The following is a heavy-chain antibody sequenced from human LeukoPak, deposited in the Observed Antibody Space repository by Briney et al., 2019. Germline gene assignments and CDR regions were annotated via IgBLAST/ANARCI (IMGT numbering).Heavy chain of an antibody. J-gene: IGHJ4*02. Sequence: KSGGSLRLSCVASGFTFRSYSMNWVRQAPGKGLEWVSSISSSSSFIYYADSVKGRFTISRDNAKNSLYLQMNSLRAEDTAIYYCAKVLLDFWSGYDYWGQGTLVTVSS. CDR2: ISSSSSFI. V-gene: IGHV3-21*01. CDR1: GFTFRSYS. D-gene: IGHD3-3*01. CDR3: AKVLLDFWSGYDY.